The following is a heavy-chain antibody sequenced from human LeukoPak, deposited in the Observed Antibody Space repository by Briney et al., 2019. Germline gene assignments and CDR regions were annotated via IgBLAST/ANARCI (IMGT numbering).Heavy chain of an antibody. CDR2: ISSSSSYI. J-gene: IGHJ4*02. Sequence: GGSLRLSCAASGFTFSSYSMNWVRQAPGKGLEWVSSISSSSSYIYYADSVKGRFTISRDNAKNSLYLQMNSLRAEDTAVYYCARGYSSSWYGPNDWGQGTLVTVSS. D-gene: IGHD6-13*01. V-gene: IGHV3-21*01. CDR3: ARGYSSSWYGPND. CDR1: GFTFSSYS.